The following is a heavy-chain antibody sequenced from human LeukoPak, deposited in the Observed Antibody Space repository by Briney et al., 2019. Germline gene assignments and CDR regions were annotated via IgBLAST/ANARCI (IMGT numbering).Heavy chain of an antibody. V-gene: IGHV1-69*04. J-gene: IGHJ4*02. D-gene: IGHD6-13*01. CDR3: ARGMSSSWPFDY. Sequence: GASVKVSCKASGGTFSSYAISWVRQAPGQGLEWMGRIIPILGIANYAQKFQGRVTITADKSTSTAYMELRSLRSDDTAVYYCARGMSSSWPFDYWGQGTLVTVSS. CDR1: GGTFSSYA. CDR2: IIPILGIA.